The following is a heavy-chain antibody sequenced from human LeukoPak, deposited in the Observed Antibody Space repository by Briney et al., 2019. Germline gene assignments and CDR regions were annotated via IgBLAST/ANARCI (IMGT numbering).Heavy chain of an antibody. CDR1: GFTFSNYA. V-gene: IGHV3-23*01. CDR2: VNNGAGET. CDR3: ARSGLATCHY. J-gene: IGHJ4*02. D-gene: IGHD3-10*01. Sequence: GGSLRLSCQASGFTFSNYAMSWVRQAPGKRLEWVSSVNNGAGETYFADSVEGRFTISRDDSRSMVYLQMNSLSAEDTAVYYCARSGLATCHYWGQGTLVTVSS.